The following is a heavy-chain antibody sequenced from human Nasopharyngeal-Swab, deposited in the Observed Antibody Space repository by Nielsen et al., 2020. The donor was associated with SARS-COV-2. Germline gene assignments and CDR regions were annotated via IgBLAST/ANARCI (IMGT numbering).Heavy chain of an antibody. CDR2: IYYSGST. V-gene: IGHV4-59*01. J-gene: IGHJ6*02. Sequence: SETLSLTCTVSGGSISSYYWSWIRQPPGKGLEWIGYIYYSGSTNYNPSLKSRATISVDTSKNQFSLKLSSVTAADTAVYYCASLLRSYCSGGSCYPNGMDVWGQGTTVTVSS. CDR1: GGSISSYY. D-gene: IGHD2-15*01. CDR3: ASLLRSYCSGGSCYPNGMDV.